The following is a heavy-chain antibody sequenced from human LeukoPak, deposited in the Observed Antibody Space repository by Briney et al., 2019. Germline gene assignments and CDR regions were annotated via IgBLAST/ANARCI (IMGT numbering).Heavy chain of an antibody. V-gene: IGHV4-4*02. D-gene: IGHD2-2*01. CDR1: GGSISSSNW. J-gene: IGHJ6*03. CDR2: IYHSGST. Sequence: SGTLSLTCAVSGGSISSSNWWSWVRQPPGKGLEWIGEIYHSGSTNYNPSLKSRVTISVDKSKNQFSLKLSSVTAADTAVYYCARHPKGYCSSTSCYPNYYYYYYMDVWGKGTTVTVSS. CDR3: ARHPKGYCSSTSCYPNYYYYYYMDV.